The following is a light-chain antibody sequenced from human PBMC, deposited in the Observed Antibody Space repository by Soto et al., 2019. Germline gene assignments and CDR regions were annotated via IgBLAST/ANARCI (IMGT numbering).Light chain of an antibody. J-gene: IGKJ2*01. CDR3: HQYDASPPGYT. CDR1: QIISAN. V-gene: IGKV3-15*01. Sequence: EIVLTQSPATLSVSPGESATLSCRASQIISANLAWYQQKRGQAPRLLIYGASTRATGIPARFSGSGSGTEFTLTIRSLQSEDFAVYCCHQYDASPPGYTFGQGTKLEI. CDR2: GAS.